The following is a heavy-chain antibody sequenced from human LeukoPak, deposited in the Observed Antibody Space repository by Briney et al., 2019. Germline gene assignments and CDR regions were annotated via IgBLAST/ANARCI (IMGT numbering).Heavy chain of an antibody. CDR2: INQGGSDK. J-gene: IGHJ4*02. V-gene: IGHV3-7*01. Sequence: GGSLRLSCAASGFTFSGHWMSWVRQAPGRGLEWVANINQGGSDKYYVDYVKGRFTISRDNANNLLYLQMNSLRGEDTAVYYCTRDRSRAEDDWGQGTLVTVSS. CDR3: TRDRSRAEDD. D-gene: IGHD1-14*01. CDR1: GFTFSGHW.